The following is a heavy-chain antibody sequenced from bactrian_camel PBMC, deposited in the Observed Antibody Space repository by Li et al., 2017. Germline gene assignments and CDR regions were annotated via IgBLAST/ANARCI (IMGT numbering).Heavy chain of an antibody. Sequence: QVQLVESGGGSVEAGGTLRLSCAASGDTYCMAWFRQAPGKERVGVASINTQLGTTYYADPVKGRFTIAQDNAKNTVYLQMNNLQPEDAATYYCAEGRGSRGEHCYSLNCWGQGTQVTVS. V-gene: IGHV3S1*01. CDR3: AEGRGSRGEHCYSLNC. CDR2: INTQLGTT. CDR1: GDTYC. J-gene: IGHJ4*01. D-gene: IGHD2*01.